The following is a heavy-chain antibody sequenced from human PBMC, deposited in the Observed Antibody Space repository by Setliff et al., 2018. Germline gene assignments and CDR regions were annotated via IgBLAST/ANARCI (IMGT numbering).Heavy chain of an antibody. CDR2: IYPADSNA. J-gene: IGHJ4*02. V-gene: IGHV5-51*01. D-gene: IGHD6-13*01. CDR1: GYTFTNFW. CDR3: ARHRGRAAAGTCFDI. Sequence: PGESLKISCQASGYTFTNFWIGWVRQMPGRGLEWMGIIYPADSNARYNPSFQGQVTISVDNSINTAYLQWSGLKDSDTAIYYCARHRGRAAAGTCFDIWGQGTLVTVSS.